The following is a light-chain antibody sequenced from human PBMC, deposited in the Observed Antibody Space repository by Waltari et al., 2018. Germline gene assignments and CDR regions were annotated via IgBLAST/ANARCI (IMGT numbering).Light chain of an antibody. V-gene: IGLV3-1*01. CDR3: QAWDSGIV. Sequence: SYEVNQPPSVSVSPGQTATITCSGDKVGDKSVCWYQQKAGQSPVLLIYRDNMRPSGIPERFSGSNSGNTATLTISGTQALDEADYHCQAWDSGIVFGGGTKLTVL. CDR1: KVGDKS. J-gene: IGLJ2*01. CDR2: RDN.